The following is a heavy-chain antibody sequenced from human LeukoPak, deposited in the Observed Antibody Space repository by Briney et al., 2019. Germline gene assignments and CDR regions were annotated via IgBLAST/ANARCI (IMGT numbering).Heavy chain of an antibody. V-gene: IGHV2-70*11. CDR3: ARTYYYDSSGYYSTYYFDY. Sequence: SGPTLVKPTQTLTLTCTFSGFSLSTSGMCVSWIRQPPGKALEWLARIGWDDDKYYSTSLKTRLTISKDTSKNQVVLTMTNMDPVDTATYYCARTYYYDSSGYYSTYYFDYWGQGTLVTVSS. D-gene: IGHD3-22*01. CDR1: GFSLSTSGMC. CDR2: IGWDDDK. J-gene: IGHJ4*02.